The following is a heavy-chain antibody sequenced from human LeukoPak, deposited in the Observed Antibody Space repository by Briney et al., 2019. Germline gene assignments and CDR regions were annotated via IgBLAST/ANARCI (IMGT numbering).Heavy chain of an antibody. Sequence: PGGSLRLSCAASGFTFSSYSMNWVRQAPGKGLEWVSSISSSSSYIYYADSVKGRFTISRDNAKNSLYLQMNSLRAEDTAVYYCARVGELLRENFDYWGQGTLVTVSS. V-gene: IGHV3-21*01. D-gene: IGHD1-26*01. CDR3: ARVGELLRENFDY. CDR1: GFTFSSYS. CDR2: ISSSSSYI. J-gene: IGHJ4*02.